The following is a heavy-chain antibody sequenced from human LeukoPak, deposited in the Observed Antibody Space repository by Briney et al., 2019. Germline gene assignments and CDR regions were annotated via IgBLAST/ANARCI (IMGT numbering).Heavy chain of an antibody. CDR3: AKAADLYASSPSYYFDY. Sequence: GGSLRLSCAASGFTFSSYAMNWVRQAPGKGLEWVSAISGSGGSTYYADSVKGRFTISRDNSKNTLYLQMNSLRAEDTAVYYCAKAADLYASSPSYYFDYWGQGTLVTVSS. CDR2: ISGSGGST. D-gene: IGHD6-19*01. J-gene: IGHJ4*02. V-gene: IGHV3-23*01. CDR1: GFTFSSYA.